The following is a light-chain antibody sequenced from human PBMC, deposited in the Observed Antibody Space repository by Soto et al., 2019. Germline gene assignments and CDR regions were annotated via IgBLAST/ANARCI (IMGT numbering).Light chain of an antibody. Sequence: NFMLTQPHSVSESPGKTVTISCTRSSGSIVSNYVQWYQQRPGSSPSIVIYEDDQRPSGVPDRFSGSIDSSSSSASLTISGLKTEDEADYYCQSYDSDTVIFGGGTKLTVL. CDR2: EDD. J-gene: IGLJ2*01. CDR1: SGSIVSNY. V-gene: IGLV6-57*01. CDR3: QSYDSDTVI.